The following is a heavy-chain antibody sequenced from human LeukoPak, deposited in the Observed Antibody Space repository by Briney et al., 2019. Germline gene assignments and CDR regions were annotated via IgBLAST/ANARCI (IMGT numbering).Heavy chain of an antibody. CDR1: GGSISSYY. CDR2: IYYSGST. J-gene: IGHJ5*02. CDR3: ALDKNNWFDP. Sequence: KLSETLSLTCTVSGGSISSYYWSWIRQPPGKGLEWIGSIYYSGSTYYNPSLKSRVTISVDTSKNQFSLKLSSVTAADTAVYYCALDKNNWFDPWGQGTLVTVSS. V-gene: IGHV4-59*05.